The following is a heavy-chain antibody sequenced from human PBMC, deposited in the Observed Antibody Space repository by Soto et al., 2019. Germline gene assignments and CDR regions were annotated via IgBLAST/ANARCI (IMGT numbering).Heavy chain of an antibody. Sequence: EVQLLESGGGLVQPGGSLTLSCAASGFTFSSYAMCWVRQAPGKGLEWVSSISNTGDSTYYANSVKGRFIISRDNSMNTLSLQMSSLRAEDTAVYYCAKSGSHSYFDSWGQGTLVTVSS. J-gene: IGHJ4*02. D-gene: IGHD1-26*01. V-gene: IGHV3-23*01. CDR2: ISNTGDST. CDR1: GFTFSSYA. CDR3: AKSGSHSYFDS.